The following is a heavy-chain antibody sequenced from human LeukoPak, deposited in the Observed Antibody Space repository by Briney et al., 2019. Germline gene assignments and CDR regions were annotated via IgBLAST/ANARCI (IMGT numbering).Heavy chain of an antibody. D-gene: IGHD2-21*02. Sequence: GGSLRLSCAASGFTFSSYWMSWVRQAPGKGLEWVANIKQDGSEKYYVDSVKGRFTISRGNAKNSLYLQMNSLRAEDTAVYYCARDKSPTYCGGDCYSDYWGQGTLVTVSS. J-gene: IGHJ4*02. CDR2: IKQDGSEK. CDR1: GFTFSSYW. V-gene: IGHV3-7*01. CDR3: ARDKSPTYCGGDCYSDY.